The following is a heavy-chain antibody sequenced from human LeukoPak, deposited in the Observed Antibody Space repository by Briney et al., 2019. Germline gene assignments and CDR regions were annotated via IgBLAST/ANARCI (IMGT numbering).Heavy chain of an antibody. CDR1: GFTFSSYG. D-gene: IGHD6-13*01. CDR3: AKVRGYGSSWYDYFDY. J-gene: IGHJ4*02. Sequence: PGGSLRLSCAASGFTFSSYGMHWVRQAPGKGLEWVAVISYDGSNKYYADSVKGRFTISRDNSKNTLYLQMNSLRAEDTAVYYCAKVRGYGSSWYDYFDYWGQGTLVTVSS. CDR2: ISYDGSNK. V-gene: IGHV3-30*18.